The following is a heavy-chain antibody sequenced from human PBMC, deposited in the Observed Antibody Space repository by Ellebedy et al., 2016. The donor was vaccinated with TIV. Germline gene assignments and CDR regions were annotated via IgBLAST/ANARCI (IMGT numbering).Heavy chain of an antibody. J-gene: IGHJ6*02. CDR1: GFDFRGFG. CDR2: ISHDGSNK. CDR3: ERDRYYDSSGYWPYYYHGMDV. D-gene: IGHD3-22*01. V-gene: IGHV3-30*12. Sequence: PWGSLRLSCATSGFDFRGFGMHWVRQAPGKGLEWVAVISHDGSNKYYEDSVKGRVTISRDKSKNTLYLQMNGLRAEDTAMYYCERDRYYDSSGYWPYYYHGMDVWGQGTTVTVSS.